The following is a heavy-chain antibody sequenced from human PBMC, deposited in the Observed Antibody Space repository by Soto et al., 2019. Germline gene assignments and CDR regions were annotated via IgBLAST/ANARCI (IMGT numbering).Heavy chain of an antibody. CDR2: VIPILGIT. J-gene: IGHJ1*01. Sequence: QAQLMQSGAEVKKPGSSVKVSCKASGGTFSGYAISWVRQAPGQGLEWMGGVIPILGITNYAQKFQGRITIAADASTGTVYMDLRRLRSEDTAVYYCATDPRSITGTTASEDFQQWGQGTLVSVSS. D-gene: IGHD1-20*01. CDR1: GGTFSGYA. V-gene: IGHV1-69*01. CDR3: ATDPRSITGTTASEDFQQ.